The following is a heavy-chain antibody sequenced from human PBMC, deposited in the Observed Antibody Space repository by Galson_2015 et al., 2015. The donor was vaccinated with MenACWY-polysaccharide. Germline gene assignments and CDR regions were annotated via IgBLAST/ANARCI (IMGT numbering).Heavy chain of an antibody. CDR2: IHSDDNT. CDR1: GFTISSNS. D-gene: IGHD3-10*01. J-gene: IGHJ4*02. CDR3: TRHAWGEH. Sequence: SLRLSCAASGFTISSNSINWVRRAPGRGLEWISVIHSDDNTYFADSVKGRFTISRDNSKNTLFLQMSSLRAEDTALYYCTRHAWGEHWGQGTLVTVSS. V-gene: IGHV3-66*02.